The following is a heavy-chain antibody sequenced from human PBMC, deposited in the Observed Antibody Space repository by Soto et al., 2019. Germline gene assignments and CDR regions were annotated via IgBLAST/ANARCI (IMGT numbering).Heavy chain of an antibody. CDR3: ARGFHSFDI. CDR1: GFTFSDHY. J-gene: IGHJ3*02. CDR2: SRNKASGYTT. Sequence: EVQLVESGGGLVQPGGSLRLSCAASGFTFSDHYMDWVRQAPGKGLEWIARSRNKASGYTTVYAASVRDKFTISRDDSRSSLYLQMNSLNTEDTAVYYCARGFHSFDIWAEGQWSPSLQ. V-gene: IGHV3-72*01.